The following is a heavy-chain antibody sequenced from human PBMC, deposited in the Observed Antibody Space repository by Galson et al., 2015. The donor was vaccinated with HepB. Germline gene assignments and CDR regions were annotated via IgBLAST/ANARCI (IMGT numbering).Heavy chain of an antibody. CDR2: IIPIFGTA. V-gene: IGHV1-69*13. J-gene: IGHJ2*01. CDR3: AREQRRDGYNRCFDL. CDR1: GGTFSSYA. D-gene: IGHD5-24*01. Sequence: SVKVSCKASGGTFSSYAISWVRQAPGQGLEWMGGIIPIFGTANYAQKFQGRVTITADESTSTAYMELSSLRSEDTAVYYCAREQRRDGYNRCFDLWGRGTLVTVSS.